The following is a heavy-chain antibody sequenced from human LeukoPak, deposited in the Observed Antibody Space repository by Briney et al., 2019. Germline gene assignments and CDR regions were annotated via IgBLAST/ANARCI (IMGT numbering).Heavy chain of an antibody. CDR1: GGTFSSYA. CDR3: ARALPTDLQSSDY. CDR2: AIPIFGTA. J-gene: IGHJ4*02. Sequence: GASVPVSRKGSGGTFSSYAFSWLRLAPAPGLEWMGGAIPIFGTANYAQKFQGRVTITADKSTSTAYMELSSLRAEDTAVYYCARALPTDLQSSDYWGQGTLVTVSS. V-gene: IGHV1-69*06. D-gene: IGHD1-26*01.